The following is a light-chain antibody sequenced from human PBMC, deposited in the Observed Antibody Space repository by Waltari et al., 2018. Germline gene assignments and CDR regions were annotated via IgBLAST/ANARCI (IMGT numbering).Light chain of an antibody. CDR3: QTWGSDIVV. CDR1: SGHTTFA. Sequence: QLVVTQSPSASASLGASVKFTCTLSSGHTTFAIAWHQQQPQKGPRYLMTVNGDGSHRKGDGIPDRFSGSSSGADRYLTVSSLQSEDEADYNCQTWGSDIVVFGGGTKLTVL. V-gene: IGLV4-69*01. CDR2: VNGDGSH. J-gene: IGLJ2*01.